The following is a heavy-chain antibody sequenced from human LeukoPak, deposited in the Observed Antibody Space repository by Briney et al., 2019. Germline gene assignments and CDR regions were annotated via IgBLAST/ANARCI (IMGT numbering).Heavy chain of an antibody. CDR3: ARLPIVGATGYFDY. Sequence: ASETLSLTCTVSGGSISSYYWSWIRQPPGKGLEWIGYIYYSGSTNYNPSLKSRVTISVDTSKNQFSLKLSSVTPADTAVYYCARLPIVGATGYFDYWGQGTLVTVSS. V-gene: IGHV4-59*08. J-gene: IGHJ4*02. CDR1: GGSISSYY. D-gene: IGHD1-26*01. CDR2: IYYSGST.